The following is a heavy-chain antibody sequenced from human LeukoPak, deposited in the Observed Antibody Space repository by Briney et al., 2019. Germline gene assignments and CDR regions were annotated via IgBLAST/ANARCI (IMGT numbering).Heavy chain of an antibody. J-gene: IGHJ5*02. Sequence: KSSETLSLTCTVSGGSISSSSYYWGWIRQPPGKGLEWIGSIYYSGSTYYNPSLKSRVTISVDTSKNQFSLKLSSVTAADTAVYYCARGRGTIFGVVMGRYNWFDPWGQGTLVTVSS. CDR3: ARGRGTIFGVVMGRYNWFDP. D-gene: IGHD3-3*01. V-gene: IGHV4-39*07. CDR2: IYYSGST. CDR1: GGSISSSSYY.